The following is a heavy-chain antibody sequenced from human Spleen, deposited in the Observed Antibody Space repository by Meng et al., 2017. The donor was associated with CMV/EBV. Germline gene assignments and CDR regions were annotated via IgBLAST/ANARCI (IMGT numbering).Heavy chain of an antibody. D-gene: IGHD6-13*01. J-gene: IGHJ6*02. V-gene: IGHV4-59*01. Sequence: SQTLSLTCAVYGGSFSGYYWSWIRQPPGKGLEWIGYIYYSGSTNYNPSLKSRVTISVDTSKNQFSLKLSSVTAADTAVYYCACGYSSSWAYYYYGMDVWGQGTTVTVSS. CDR2: IYYSGST. CDR3: ACGYSSSWAYYYYGMDV. CDR1: GGSFSGYY.